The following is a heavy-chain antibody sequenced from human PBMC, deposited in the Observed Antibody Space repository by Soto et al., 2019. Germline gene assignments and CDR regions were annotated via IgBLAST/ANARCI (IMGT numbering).Heavy chain of an antibody. CDR3: ARDQALYCSGGSCYGPYYYGMDV. Sequence: ASVTVSCQASGYTFTSYYMHWVRQAPGQGLEWMGIINPSGGSTSYAQKFQGRVTMTRDTSTSTVYMELSSLRSEDTAVYYCARDQALYCSGGSCYGPYYYGMDVWGQGTTVTVSS. V-gene: IGHV1-46*01. D-gene: IGHD2-15*01. J-gene: IGHJ6*02. CDR2: INPSGGST. CDR1: GYTFTSYY.